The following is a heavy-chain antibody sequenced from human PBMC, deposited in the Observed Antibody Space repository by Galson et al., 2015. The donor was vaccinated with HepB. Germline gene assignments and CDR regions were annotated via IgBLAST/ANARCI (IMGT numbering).Heavy chain of an antibody. J-gene: IGHJ3*02. Sequence: SCKASGGTFSSHAVSWVRQAPGQGLEWMGGIIPIFGTANYAQKFQGRVTVTADEFTSTVYMELSSLRSEDTAVYYCARGTVWGSYRYDAFDIWGQGTMVIVSS. CDR1: GGTFSSHA. V-gene: IGHV1-69*01. D-gene: IGHD3-16*02. CDR2: IIPIFGTA. CDR3: ARGTVWGSYRYDAFDI.